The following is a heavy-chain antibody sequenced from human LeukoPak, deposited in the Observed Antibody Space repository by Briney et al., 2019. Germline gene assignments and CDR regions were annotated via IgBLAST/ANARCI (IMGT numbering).Heavy chain of an antibody. J-gene: IGHJ6*03. V-gene: IGHV3-23*01. CDR1: GLTFSSYA. Sequence: PGGSLRLSCAASGLTFSSYAMMWLRQAPGKGLEWVSAIIGNGGWALYADSVKGRFTISRDNAKNSLYLQMNSLRAEDTAVYYCVRGSLASGVVVYYYYYLDVWGKGTTVTVSS. CDR2: IIGNGGWA. D-gene: IGHD3-3*01. CDR3: VRGSLASGVVVYYYYYLDV.